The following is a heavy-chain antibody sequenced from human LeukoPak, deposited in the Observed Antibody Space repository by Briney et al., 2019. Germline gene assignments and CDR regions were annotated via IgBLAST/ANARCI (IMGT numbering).Heavy chain of an antibody. CDR3: QSRFLEWLLDY. CDR1: GGSVSSGSYY. D-gene: IGHD3-3*01. V-gene: IGHV4-39*01. Sequence: SETLSLTCTVSGGSVSSGSYYWSWVRQPPGKGLEWIGSIYDTGSTFYNPSLKGRVIISVDTSKNQFSLKLSSVTAADTAVYYCQSRFLEWLLDYWGQGTLVTVSS. CDR2: IYDTGST. J-gene: IGHJ4*02.